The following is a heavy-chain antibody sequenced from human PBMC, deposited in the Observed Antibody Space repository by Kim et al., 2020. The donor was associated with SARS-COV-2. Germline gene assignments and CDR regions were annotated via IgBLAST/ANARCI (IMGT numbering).Heavy chain of an antibody. CDR1: GYTFTSYD. CDR2: MNPNSGNT. V-gene: IGHV1-8*01. CDR3: ARGVRYFDWFTGSGYYYYMGV. Sequence: ASVKVSCKASGYTFTSYDINWVRQATGQGLEWMGWMNPNSGNTGYAQKFQGRVTMTRNTSISTAYMELSSLRSEDTAVYYCARGVRYFDWFTGSGYYYYMGVWGKGTTVTVSS. J-gene: IGHJ6*03. D-gene: IGHD3-9*01.